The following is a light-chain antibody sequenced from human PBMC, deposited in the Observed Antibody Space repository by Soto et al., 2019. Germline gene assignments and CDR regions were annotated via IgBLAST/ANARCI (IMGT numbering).Light chain of an antibody. J-gene: IGLJ3*02. Sequence: QSALTQPASVSGSPGQSITISCTGTSSDVGGYKYISWYQHHSGKAPKLMIFEVSNRPSGVSHRFSGSKSGNTASLTISGLQAEDEADYSCSSYTINTWVFGGGTKLTVL. CDR3: SSYTINTWV. CDR1: SSDVGGYKY. V-gene: IGLV2-14*01. CDR2: EVS.